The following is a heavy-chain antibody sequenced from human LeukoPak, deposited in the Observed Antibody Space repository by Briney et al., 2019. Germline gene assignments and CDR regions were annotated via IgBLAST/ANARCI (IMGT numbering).Heavy chain of an antibody. D-gene: IGHD2-15*01. Sequence: ASVTVSCKASGYTFTNYDINWVRRATGQGLEWMGWMNPNSGNTGYAQKFRGRVTMTRSTSIYTAYMELSSLTSEDTAVYYCARVSLGSCSGGTCYFQDHWGQGTLVTVSS. CDR1: GYTFTNYD. J-gene: IGHJ4*02. CDR2: MNPNSGNT. CDR3: ARVSLGSCSGGTCYFQDH. V-gene: IGHV1-8*01.